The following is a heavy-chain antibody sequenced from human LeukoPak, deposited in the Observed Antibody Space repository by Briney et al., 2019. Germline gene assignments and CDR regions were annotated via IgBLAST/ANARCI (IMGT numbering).Heavy chain of an antibody. J-gene: IGHJ4*02. CDR3: ARDSSGYDY. V-gene: IGHV1-69*05. CDR2: IIPIFGTA. D-gene: IGHD3-22*01. CDR1: GTFXXXA. Sequence: GTFXXXAXXWXRXXXGQXLEWMGRIIPIFGTANYAQKFQGRVTINTDESTSTAYMELSSLRSEDTAVYYCARDSSGYDYWGQGTLVTVSS.